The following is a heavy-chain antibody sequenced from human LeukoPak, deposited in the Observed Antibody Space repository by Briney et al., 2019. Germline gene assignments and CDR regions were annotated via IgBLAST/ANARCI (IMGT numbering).Heavy chain of an antibody. V-gene: IGHV3-7*03. D-gene: IGHD3-3*01. CDR2: IKLDGSEK. CDR1: GFTFGKYW. CDR3: ARDQYDTWSRRGNFDS. Sequence: QAGGSLRPSCVASGFTFGKYWMIWVRQAPGKGLEWVANIKLDGSEKNYVDSVKGRFTISRDNTKNSLYLQMNSLRAEDTAVFYCARDQYDTWSRRGNFDSWGQGTLVIVSS. J-gene: IGHJ4*02.